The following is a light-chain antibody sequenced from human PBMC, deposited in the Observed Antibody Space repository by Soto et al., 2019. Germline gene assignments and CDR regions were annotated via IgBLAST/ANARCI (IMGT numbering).Light chain of an antibody. CDR3: QVWDSSSHVVL. Sequence: SYVLTQPPSVSVAPGQTARIICGGDDIGSKSVHWYQQKSGQAPVLVVYDDSDRPSGIPERFSGSNSENLATLTISRVAGGDEADYYCQVWDSSSHVVLFGGGTKVTVL. CDR2: DDS. V-gene: IGLV3-21*02. J-gene: IGLJ3*02. CDR1: DIGSKS.